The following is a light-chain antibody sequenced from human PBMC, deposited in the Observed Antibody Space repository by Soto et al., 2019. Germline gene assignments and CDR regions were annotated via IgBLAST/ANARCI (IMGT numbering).Light chain of an antibody. J-gene: IGLJ3*02. Sequence: QSVLTQLPSASGTPGQRVTISCSGSSSNIGNNAVNWYQQFPGTAPKLLIYDNIQRPSGVPDRFSGSKSGTSASLAISGLQSEDEADYYCAAWGDNLNGWVFGGGTKLTVL. CDR2: DNI. V-gene: IGLV1-44*01. CDR3: AAWGDNLNGWV. CDR1: SSNIGNNA.